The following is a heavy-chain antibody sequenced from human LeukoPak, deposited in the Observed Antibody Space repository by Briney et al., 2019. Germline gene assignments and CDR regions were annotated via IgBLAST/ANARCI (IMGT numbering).Heavy chain of an antibody. Sequence: SETLSLTCSVSGGSISSSTYYWGWIRQPPGKGLEWIGSIYYSGSTYYNPSLKSRVTISVDTSKNQFSLKLSSVTAADTAVYYCARHLLGYCSNGSCYYFDYWGQGTLVTVSS. CDR1: GGSISSSTYY. V-gene: IGHV4-39*01. J-gene: IGHJ4*02. CDR2: IYYSGST. CDR3: ARHLLGYCSNGSCYYFDY. D-gene: IGHD2-15*01.